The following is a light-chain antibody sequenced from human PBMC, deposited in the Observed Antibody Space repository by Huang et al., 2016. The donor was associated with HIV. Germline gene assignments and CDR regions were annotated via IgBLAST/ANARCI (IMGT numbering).Light chain of an antibody. CDR2: RAS. J-gene: IGKJ2*01. CDR1: QSIGRT. CDR3: QQYDQWPYT. V-gene: IGKV3-15*01. Sequence: EIVMTQSPAILSVSPGDRATLSCRASQSIGRTLAWYQQKPDQPPRLLVYRASTRAADFPARFSGSGSGTEFTLTISSLQSEDFAVYYCQQYDQWPYTFGQGTKLEI.